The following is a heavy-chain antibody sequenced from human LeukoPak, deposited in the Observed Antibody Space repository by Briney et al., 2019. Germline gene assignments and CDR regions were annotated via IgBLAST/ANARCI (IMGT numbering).Heavy chain of an antibody. D-gene: IGHD5-18*01. CDR3: AKGAGGFSYYNWFDP. CDR1: GGSISSSSYY. CDR2: IYYSGST. Sequence: SETLSLTCTVSGGSISSSSYYWGWIRQPPGKGLEWIGSIYYSGSTYYNPSLKSRVTISVDTSKNQFSLKLASVTAADTAIYYCAKGAGGFSYYNWFDPWGQGTLVTVSS. J-gene: IGHJ5*02. V-gene: IGHV4-39*07.